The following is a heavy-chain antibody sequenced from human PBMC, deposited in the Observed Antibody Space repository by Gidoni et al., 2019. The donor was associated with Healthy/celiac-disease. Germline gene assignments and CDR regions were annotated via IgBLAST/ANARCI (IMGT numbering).Heavy chain of an antibody. J-gene: IGHJ6*02. V-gene: IGHV4-59*08. CDR1: GGSISSYY. CDR3: ARHGEEIAGYSSSWYYYYYGMDV. D-gene: IGHD6-13*01. Sequence: QVQLQESGPGLVKPSETLSLTCTVSGGSISSYYWSWIRQPPGKGLEWIGYIYYSGSTNYNPSLKSRVTISVDTSKNQFSLKLSSVTAADTAVYYCARHGEEIAGYSSSWYYYYYGMDVWGQGTTVTVSS. CDR2: IYYSGST.